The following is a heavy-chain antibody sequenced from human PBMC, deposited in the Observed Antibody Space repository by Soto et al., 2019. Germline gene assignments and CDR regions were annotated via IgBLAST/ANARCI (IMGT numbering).Heavy chain of an antibody. CDR1: GGSISSHY. J-gene: IGHJ6*02. V-gene: IGHV4-59*11. CDR2: IYYRGNT. CDR3: ARDGREVSGIDV. Sequence: QVQLQESGPGLVKPSETLSLTCTVSGGSISSHYWSWVRQSPGKGLEWIGCIYYRGNTFYNPSLKSRGTISVDTSINQFFLKLDSVTTADTAVYYCARDGREVSGIDVWGQGTTVTVSS. D-gene: IGHD1-26*01.